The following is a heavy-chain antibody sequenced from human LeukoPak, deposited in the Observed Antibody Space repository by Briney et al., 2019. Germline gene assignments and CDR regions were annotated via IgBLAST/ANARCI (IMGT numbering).Heavy chain of an antibody. D-gene: IGHD5-24*01. CDR1: GFTFSSYS. CDR3: ARDSNTRDGYNYFDY. V-gene: IGHV3-21*01. J-gene: IGHJ4*02. Sequence: GGSLRLSCAASGFTFSSYSMNWVRQAPGKGLEWVSSISSSSSYIYYADSAKGRFTISRDNAKNSLYLQMNSLRAEDTAVYYCARDSNTRDGYNYFDYWGQGTLVTVSS. CDR2: ISSSSSYI.